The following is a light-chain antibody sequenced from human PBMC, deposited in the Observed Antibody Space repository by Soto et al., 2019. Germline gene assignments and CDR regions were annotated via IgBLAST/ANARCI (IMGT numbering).Light chain of an antibody. Sequence: EIVLMQSPGILSLSPGERATLSCRASQSVSRPSLAWYQQQPGQAPRLLIYGASNRATGIPDRFSGSGSGTDFTLTISRLEPEDFAVYYCQQYDRSPRTFGQGTKVDIK. CDR2: GAS. CDR3: QQYDRSPRT. V-gene: IGKV3-20*01. J-gene: IGKJ1*01. CDR1: QSVSRPS.